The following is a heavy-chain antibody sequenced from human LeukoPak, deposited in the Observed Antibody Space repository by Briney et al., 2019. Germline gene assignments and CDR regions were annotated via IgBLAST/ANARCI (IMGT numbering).Heavy chain of an antibody. J-gene: IGHJ5*02. D-gene: IGHD2-2*01. CDR1: GGSISSGGYY. CDR3: ARDHRYCSSTSCSGRFDP. Sequence: SQTLSLTCTISGGSISSGGYYWSWVRQHPGKGLEWIGYIYYSGSTYYNPSLKSRVTISVDTSKKQFSLKLSSVTAADTAVYYCARDHRYCSSTSCSGRFDPWGQGTLVTVSS. V-gene: IGHV4-31*03. CDR2: IYYSGST.